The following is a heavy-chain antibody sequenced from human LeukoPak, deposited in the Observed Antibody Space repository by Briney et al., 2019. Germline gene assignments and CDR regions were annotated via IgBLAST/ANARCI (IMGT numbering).Heavy chain of an antibody. Sequence: PGGSLRLSCAASGFTFSTYAMHWVRQAPGKGLEWVAVIAYDGSNKYYADSVKGRFIISRDNSKNTLYVQMDSLRSEDTAVYYCARSIMAVRPIDFWGQGTLVTVSS. CDR3: ARSIMAVRPIDF. J-gene: IGHJ4*02. CDR2: IAYDGSNK. D-gene: IGHD6-6*01. V-gene: IGHV3-30*04. CDR1: GFTFSTYA.